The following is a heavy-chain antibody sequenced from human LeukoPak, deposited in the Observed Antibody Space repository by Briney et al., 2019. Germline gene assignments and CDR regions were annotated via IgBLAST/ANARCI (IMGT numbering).Heavy chain of an antibody. J-gene: IGHJ3*02. V-gene: IGHV3-21*01. D-gene: IGHD3-10*01. CDR3: ARDLYYGSGSFNAFDI. CDR1: GFTFSSYS. Sequence: GGSLRLSCAASGFTFSSYSMNWVRQAPGKGLEWVSSISSSSSYIYYADSVKGRFTISRDNAKNSLYLQVNSLRAEDTAVYYCARDLYYGSGSFNAFDIWGQGTMVTVSS. CDR2: ISSSSSYI.